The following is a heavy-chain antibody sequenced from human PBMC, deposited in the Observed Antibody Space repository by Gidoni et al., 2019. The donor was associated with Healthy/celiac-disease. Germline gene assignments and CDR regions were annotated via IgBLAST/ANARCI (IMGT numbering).Heavy chain of an antibody. Sequence: EVQLVETGGGLIQPGGSLRLSCAASGFTVSSNYMSWVRQAPGKGLEWVSVIYSGGSTYYADSVKGRFTISRDNSKNTLYLQMNSLRAEDTAVYYCARARRRYYDSSGYTGAFDIWGQGTMVTVSS. CDR3: ARARRRYYDSSGYTGAFDI. D-gene: IGHD3-22*01. J-gene: IGHJ3*02. CDR2: IYSGGST. CDR1: GFTVSSNY. V-gene: IGHV3-53*02.